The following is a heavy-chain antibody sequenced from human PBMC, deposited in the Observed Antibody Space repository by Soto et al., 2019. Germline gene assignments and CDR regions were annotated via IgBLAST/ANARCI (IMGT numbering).Heavy chain of an antibody. CDR2: VSSSGGYT. D-gene: IGHD1-26*01. Sequence: QMQLVESGGDLVKPGGSLRLSCAASGFNFGDYYMSWVRQAPGQGLEWVSFVSSSGGYTKYSDSVGGRFTVSRDNGKNSLHLQLNSLRVEDTAVYYCARLRVGVNWYFDLLGRGTLVTVSS. V-gene: IGHV3-11*06. J-gene: IGHJ2*01. CDR3: ARLRVGVNWYFDL. CDR1: GFNFGDYY.